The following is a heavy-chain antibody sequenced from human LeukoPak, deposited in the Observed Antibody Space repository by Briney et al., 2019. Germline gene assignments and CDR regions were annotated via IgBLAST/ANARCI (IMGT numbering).Heavy chain of an antibody. CDR2: ISDDGSNK. Sequence: GGSLRLSCAASGFTFSSYAMSWVRQAPGKGLEWVAVISDDGSNKYYADSVKGRFTISRDNSKNTLYLQMNSLRTEDTAVYYCARDQRIGGYSYGLTGNFDYWGQGTLVTVSS. V-gene: IGHV3-30-3*01. D-gene: IGHD5-18*01. J-gene: IGHJ4*02. CDR3: ARDQRIGGYSYGLTGNFDY. CDR1: GFTFSSYA.